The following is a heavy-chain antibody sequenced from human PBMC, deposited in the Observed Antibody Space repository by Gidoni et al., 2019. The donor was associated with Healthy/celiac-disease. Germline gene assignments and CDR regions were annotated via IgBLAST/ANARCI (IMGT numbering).Heavy chain of an antibody. CDR3: AKRGGSGWNAFDY. D-gene: IGHD6-19*01. CDR1: GFTFSSYA. V-gene: IGHV3-23*01. CDR2: ISTSVANT. J-gene: IGHJ4*02. Sequence: EVQLLESGGGLVQPGGSLRVSCAASGFTFSSYAMSWVRQAPGKGLEGVSAISTSVANTYYADSVKGRFTISRDNSKNTLYLQMNNLRAEDTAVYYCAKRGGSGWNAFDYWGQGTLVTVS.